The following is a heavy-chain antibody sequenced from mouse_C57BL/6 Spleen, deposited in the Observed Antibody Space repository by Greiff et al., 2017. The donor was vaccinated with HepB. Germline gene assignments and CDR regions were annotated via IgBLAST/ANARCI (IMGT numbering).Heavy chain of an antibody. J-gene: IGHJ1*03. Sequence: EVQLVESGGGLVKPGGSLKLSCAASGFTFSDYGMHWVRQAPEKGLEWVAYISSGSSTIYYADTVKGRFTISRDNAKNTLFLQMTSLRSEDTAMYYCARTTMMRYWYFDVWGTGTTVTVSS. D-gene: IGHD2-4*01. CDR1: GFTFSDYG. CDR3: ARTTMMRYWYFDV. V-gene: IGHV5-17*01. CDR2: ISSGSSTI.